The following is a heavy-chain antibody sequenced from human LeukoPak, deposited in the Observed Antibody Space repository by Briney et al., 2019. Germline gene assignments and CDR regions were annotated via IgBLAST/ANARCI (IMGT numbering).Heavy chain of an antibody. CDR2: MNPNSGNT. V-gene: IGHV1-8*02. CDR1: GYTFTSYD. Sequence: ASVKVSCKASGYTFTSYDINWVRQATGQGLEWMGRMNPNSGNTGYAQKFQGRVTMTRNTSISTAYMELSSLRSEDTAMYYCARGYLWFGELILNTPFDYWGQGTLVTVSS. J-gene: IGHJ4*02. CDR3: ARGYLWFGELILNTPFDY. D-gene: IGHD3-10*01.